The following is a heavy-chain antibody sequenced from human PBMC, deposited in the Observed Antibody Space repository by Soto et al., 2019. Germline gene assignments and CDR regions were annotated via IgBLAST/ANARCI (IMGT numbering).Heavy chain of an antibody. D-gene: IGHD5-12*01. J-gene: IGHJ6*02. CDR2: IIPIFGTV. V-gene: IGHV1-69*13. CDR3: ARDGVATIPNYYYYGMDV. Sequence: GASVKVSCKASGGTFSSYAISWVRQAPGQGLEWMGGIIPIFGTVNYAQKFQGRVTITADESTSTAYMELSSLRSEDTAVYYCARDGVATIPNYYYYGMDVWGQGTTVTVSS. CDR1: GGTFSSYA.